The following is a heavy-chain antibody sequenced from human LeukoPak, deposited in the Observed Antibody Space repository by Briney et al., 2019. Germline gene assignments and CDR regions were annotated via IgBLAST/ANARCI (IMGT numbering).Heavy chain of an antibody. V-gene: IGHV3-30*02. J-gene: IGHJ4*02. CDR3: AKLPSRDGYNSYYFDY. D-gene: IGHD5-24*01. CDR2: IRYDGSNK. CDR1: GFTFSSYA. Sequence: GGSLRLSCAASGFTFSSYAMHWVRQAPGKGLEWVAFIRYDGSNKYYADSVKGRFTISRDNSKNTLYLQMNSLRAEDTAVYYCAKLPSRDGYNSYYFDYWGQGTLVTVSS.